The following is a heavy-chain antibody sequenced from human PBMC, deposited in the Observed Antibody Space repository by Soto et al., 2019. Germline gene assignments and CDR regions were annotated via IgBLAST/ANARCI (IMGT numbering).Heavy chain of an antibody. D-gene: IGHD2-2*01. Sequence: PSETRSFTCTVCGGYDSSGTYLWRWIRQSPGKRLEWIGYIDYCGRTNYNPYLKSRATISVDTSKSQVSGTLTSVTAADAAVYYCARSTKYYYYGFDVWGQGTTVTVS. J-gene: IGHJ6*02. CDR2: IDYCGRT. V-gene: IGHV4-61*01. CDR3: ARSTKYYYYGFDV. CDR1: GGYDSSGTYL.